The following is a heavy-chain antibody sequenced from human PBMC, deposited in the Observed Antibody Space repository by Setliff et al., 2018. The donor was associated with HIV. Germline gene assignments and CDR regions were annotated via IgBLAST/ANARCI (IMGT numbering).Heavy chain of an antibody. CDR1: GYSLSSDYY. V-gene: IGHV4-38-2*01. J-gene: IGHJ4*02. CDR3: ARGVPLLPPNF. D-gene: IGHD2-21*02. Sequence: SETLSLTCAVSGYSLSSDYYWGWIRQPPGKGLEWIASIYHSGSTYYNPSLKSRVIISVDTSKNQFSLKLSSVTAADTAVYYCARGVPLLPPNFWGQGTLVTVSS. CDR2: IYHSGST.